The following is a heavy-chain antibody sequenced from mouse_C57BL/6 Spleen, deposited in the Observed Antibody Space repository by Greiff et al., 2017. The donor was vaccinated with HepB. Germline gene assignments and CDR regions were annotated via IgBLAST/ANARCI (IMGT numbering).Heavy chain of an antibody. V-gene: IGHV1-63*01. CDR2: IYPGGGYT. D-gene: IGHD1-1*01. CDR3: ARGREFITTVVEGYFDY. J-gene: IGHJ2*01. Sequence: VKLQESGAELVRPGTSVKMSCKASGYTFTNYWIGWAKQRPGHGLEWIGDIYPGGGYTNYNEKFKGKAKLTADKSSSTAYMQFSSLTSEDSAIYYCARGREFITTVVEGYFDYWGQGTTLTVSS. CDR1: GYTFTNYW.